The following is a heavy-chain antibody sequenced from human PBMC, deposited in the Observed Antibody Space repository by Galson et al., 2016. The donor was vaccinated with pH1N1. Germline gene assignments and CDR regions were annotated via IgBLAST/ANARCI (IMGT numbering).Heavy chain of an antibody. CDR3: ARAIGGADCY. V-gene: IGHV3-7*05. Sequence: SLRLSCAGYGFTFSNYWMSWVRQAPGKGLEWVANIKQDGSVKYYVDSVKGRFTISRDNAENSLYLQMNSLRAEDTAIYYCARAIGGADCYCGQGTLVTASS. CDR1: GFTFSNYW. D-gene: IGHD2-21*02. CDR2: IKQDGSVK. J-gene: IGHJ4*02.